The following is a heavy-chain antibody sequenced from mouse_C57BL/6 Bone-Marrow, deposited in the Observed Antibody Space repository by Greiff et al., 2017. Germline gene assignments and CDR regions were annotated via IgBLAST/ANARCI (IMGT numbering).Heavy chain of an antibody. D-gene: IGHD1-1*01. V-gene: IGHV1-81*01. J-gene: IGHJ1*03. Sequence: VQLQQSGAELARPGASVKLSCKASGYTFTSYGISWVKQRTGQGLEWIGEIYPRSGNTYYNEKFKGKATLTADKSSSTAYMELRSLTSEDSAVYFCARGLYYGSNYWYFDVWGTGTTVTASS. CDR1: GYTFTSYG. CDR3: ARGLYYGSNYWYFDV. CDR2: IYPRSGNT.